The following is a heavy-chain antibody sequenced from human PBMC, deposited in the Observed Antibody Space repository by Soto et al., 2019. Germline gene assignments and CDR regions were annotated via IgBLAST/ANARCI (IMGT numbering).Heavy chain of an antibody. CDR1: GFTFSSYS. CDR2: ISSSSSTI. Sequence: EVQLVESGGGLVQPGGSLRLSCAASGFTFSSYSMNWVRQAPGKGLEWVSYISSSSSTIYYADSVKGRFTISRDNAKISLYLQMNSMRAEDTAVYYCARDLNFGLLGYWGQGTLVTVSS. D-gene: IGHD3-16*01. V-gene: IGHV3-48*01. J-gene: IGHJ4*02. CDR3: ARDLNFGLLGY.